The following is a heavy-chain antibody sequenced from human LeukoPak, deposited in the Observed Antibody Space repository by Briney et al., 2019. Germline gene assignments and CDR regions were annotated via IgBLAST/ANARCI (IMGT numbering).Heavy chain of an antibody. V-gene: IGHV3-30*02. Sequence: GGSLRLSCAASGFSFSSFGMHWVRQAPGKGLEWVAFIHYDGSNKYYLDSVKGRFTISTDKSKNTLYLQMNSLRAEDTAVYYCAKDREDSSSWYFDFWGQGTLVTVSS. CDR3: AKDREDSSSWYFDF. CDR1: GFSFSSFG. J-gene: IGHJ4*02. D-gene: IGHD3-22*01. CDR2: IHYDGSNK.